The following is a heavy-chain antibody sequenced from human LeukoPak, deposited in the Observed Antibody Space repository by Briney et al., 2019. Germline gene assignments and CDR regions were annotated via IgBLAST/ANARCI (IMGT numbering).Heavy chain of an antibody. V-gene: IGHV3-48*02. J-gene: IGHJ4*02. CDR2: ISGGSSTI. D-gene: IGHD3-10*01. CDR1: GFTFSSYT. Sequence: GGSLRPSCAASGFTFSSYTMHWVRQAPGKGLEWISSISGGSSTIYYADSVKGRFTISRDNARNSLYLQMNSLRDEDTAVYYCARRDYGSGSFFGIDYWGQGTLVTVSS. CDR3: ARRDYGSGSFFGIDY.